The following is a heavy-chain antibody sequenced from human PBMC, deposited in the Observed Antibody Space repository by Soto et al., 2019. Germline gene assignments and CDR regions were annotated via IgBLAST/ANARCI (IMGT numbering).Heavy chain of an antibody. D-gene: IGHD2-2*01. Sequence: SVKVSCKASGGTFSNYAISLVRQAPGQGLEWMGGIIPISGTANYAQEFQGRVTITAGESTSTAYMELSSLRSEDTAVYYCARSQGSSTSLEIYYYYYYGMDVWGQGTTVTVSS. V-gene: IGHV1-69*13. J-gene: IGHJ6*02. CDR3: ARSQGSSTSLEIYYYYYYGMDV. CDR1: GGTFSNYA. CDR2: IIPISGTA.